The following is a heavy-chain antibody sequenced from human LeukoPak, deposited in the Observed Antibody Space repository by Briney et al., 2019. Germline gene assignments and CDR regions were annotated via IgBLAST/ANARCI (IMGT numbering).Heavy chain of an antibody. CDR3: ASGCSSTSWYRERDY. V-gene: IGHV3-21*01. J-gene: IGHJ4*02. CDR1: GFTFSSYS. CDR2: ITSTSSYI. Sequence: GGSLRLSCAASGFTFSSYSMNWVRQAPGKGLEWVSYITSTSSYIYYAGSVKGRFTISRDNAKNSLYLQMNSLRAEDTAVYYCASGCSSTSWYRERDYWGRGTLVSVSS. D-gene: IGHD2-2*01.